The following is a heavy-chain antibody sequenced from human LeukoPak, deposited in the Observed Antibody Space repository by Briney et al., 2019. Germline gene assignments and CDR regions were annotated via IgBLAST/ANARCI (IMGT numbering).Heavy chain of an antibody. J-gene: IGHJ3*02. CDR2: IKQDGSEK. CDR3: ARDYRSSRDAFDM. V-gene: IGHV3-7*01. Sequence: GGSLRLSYAASGLTLSIYWMTWAPEAPGKGWEGGANIKQDGSEKFRVDVVKGRFTNSRDNAKNSLHVQMNGLRAEDTAVYYGARDYRSSRDAFDMWGRGTMVTVSS. D-gene: IGHD6-13*01. CDR1: GLTLSIYW.